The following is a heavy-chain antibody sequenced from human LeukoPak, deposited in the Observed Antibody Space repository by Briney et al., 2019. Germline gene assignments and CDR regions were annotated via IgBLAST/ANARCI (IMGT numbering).Heavy chain of an antibody. Sequence: SETLSLTCAVYGGSFSGYYWSWIRQPPGKGLEWIGEINHSGSTNYNPSLKSRVTISVDTSKNQCSLKLSSVTAADTAVYYCARYSSSGRIDYWGQGTLVTVSS. CDR2: INHSGST. D-gene: IGHD6-13*01. CDR1: GGSFSGYY. CDR3: ARYSSSGRIDY. J-gene: IGHJ4*02. V-gene: IGHV4-34*01.